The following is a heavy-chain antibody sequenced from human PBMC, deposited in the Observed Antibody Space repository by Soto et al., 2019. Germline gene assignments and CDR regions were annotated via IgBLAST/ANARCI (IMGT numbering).Heavy chain of an antibody. V-gene: IGHV4-31*03. J-gene: IGHJ6*02. D-gene: IGHD5-18*01. Sequence: SETLSLTCTVSGGSISSGGYYWSWIRQHPGKGLEWIGYIYYGGSTYYNPSLKSRVTISVDTSKNQFSLKLSSVTAADTAVYYCAVDTAMGNYYYYGRDVWGQGTTVTVSS. CDR2: IYYGGST. CDR1: GGSISSGGYY. CDR3: AVDTAMGNYYYYGRDV.